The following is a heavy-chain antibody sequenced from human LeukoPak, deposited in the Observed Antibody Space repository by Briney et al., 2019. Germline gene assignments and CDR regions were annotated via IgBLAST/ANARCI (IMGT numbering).Heavy chain of an antibody. D-gene: IGHD3-22*01. CDR2: IIHIFGTA. Sequence: GASVKVSCKASGGTFSSYAISWVRQAPGQGLEWMGGIIHIFGTANYAQKFQGRVTITADESTSTAYMELSSLRSEDTAVYYCARDLVRDSSGYYPFSLDYWGQGTLVTVSS. J-gene: IGHJ4*02. CDR1: GGTFSSYA. V-gene: IGHV1-69*13. CDR3: ARDLVRDSSGYYPFSLDY.